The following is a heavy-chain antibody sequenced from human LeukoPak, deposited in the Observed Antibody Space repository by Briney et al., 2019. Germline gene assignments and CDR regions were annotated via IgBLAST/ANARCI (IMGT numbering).Heavy chain of an antibody. D-gene: IGHD6-6*01. Sequence: NSSETLSLTCTVSGGSISSGGYYWGWIRQPPGKGLEWIGSVYYSGRTYYSPSLQSRVTMSVDTSKNQFSLRLSSVTAADTAVYYCARKTLKYSISWYLDYWGRGALVTVSS. V-gene: IGHV4-39*01. CDR2: VYYSGRT. CDR1: GGSISSGGYY. J-gene: IGHJ4*02. CDR3: ARKTLKYSISWYLDY.